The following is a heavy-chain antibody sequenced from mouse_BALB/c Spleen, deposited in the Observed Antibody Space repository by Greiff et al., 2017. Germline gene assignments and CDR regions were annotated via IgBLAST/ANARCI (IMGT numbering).Heavy chain of an antibody. CDR3: AKLSQYYFDY. Sequence: DVQLQESGPGLVKPSQSLSLTCSVTGYSITSGYYWNWIRQFPGNKLEWMGYISYDGSNNYNPSLKNRISITRDTSKNQFFLKLNSVTTEDTATYYCAKLSQYYFDYWGQGTTLTVSS. D-gene: IGHD6-1*01. V-gene: IGHV3-6*02. CDR1: GYSITSGYY. J-gene: IGHJ2*01. CDR2: ISYDGSN.